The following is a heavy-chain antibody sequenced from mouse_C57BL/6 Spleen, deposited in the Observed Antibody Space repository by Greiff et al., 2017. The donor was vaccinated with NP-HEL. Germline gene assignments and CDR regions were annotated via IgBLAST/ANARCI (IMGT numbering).Heavy chain of an antibody. V-gene: IGHV10-3*01. J-gene: IGHJ3*01. CDR2: IRSKSSNYAT. CDR1: GFTFNTYA. D-gene: IGHD4-1*01. CDR3: VREGLWDWEAWFAY. Sequence: EVQLVESGGGLVQPKGSLKLSCAASGFTFNTYAMHWVRQAPGKGLEWVARIRSKSSNYATYYADSVKDRFTISRDDSQSMLYLQMNNLKTEDTAMYYCVREGLWDWEAWFAYWGQGTLVTVSA.